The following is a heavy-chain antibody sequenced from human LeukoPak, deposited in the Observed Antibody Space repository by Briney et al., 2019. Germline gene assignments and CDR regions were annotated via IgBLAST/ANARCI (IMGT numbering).Heavy chain of an antibody. CDR3: ARTGIKFRTVYYFDY. Sequence: PGRSLRLSCAASGFTFDDYAMHWVRQAPGKGLEWVSGISWNSGSIGYADSVKGRFTISRDNAKNSLYLQMNSLRAEDTAVYYCARTGIKFRTVYYFDYWGQGTLVTVSS. CDR1: GFTFDDYA. J-gene: IGHJ4*02. CDR2: ISWNSGSI. V-gene: IGHV3-9*01. D-gene: IGHD4-17*01.